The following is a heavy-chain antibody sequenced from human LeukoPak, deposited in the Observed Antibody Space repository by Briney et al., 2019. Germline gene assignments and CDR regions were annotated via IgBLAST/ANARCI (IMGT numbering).Heavy chain of an antibody. D-gene: IGHD5-18*01. Sequence: ASVKVSCKASGGTFSSYAISWVRQAPGQGLEWMGWINPNSGGTNYAQKFQGRVTMTRDTSISTAYMELSRLRSDDTAVYYCARGSAMVTTYRGGNWFDPWGQETLVTVSS. V-gene: IGHV1-2*02. CDR2: INPNSGGT. J-gene: IGHJ5*02. CDR3: ARGSAMVTTYRGGNWFDP. CDR1: GGTFSSYA.